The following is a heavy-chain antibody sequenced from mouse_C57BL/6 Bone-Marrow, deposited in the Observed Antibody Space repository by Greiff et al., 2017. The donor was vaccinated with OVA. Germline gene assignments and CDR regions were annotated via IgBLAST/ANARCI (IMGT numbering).Heavy chain of an antibody. Sequence: EVNLVESGGGLVQSGRSLRLSCATSGFTFSDFYMEWVRQAPGKGLEWIAASRNKANDYTTEYSASVKGRFIVYRDTSQSILYLQMNARRAEDTAIYYCARDNWDWYFDVWGTGTTVTVSS. V-gene: IGHV7-1*01. J-gene: IGHJ1*03. D-gene: IGHD4-1*01. CDR1: GFTFSDFY. CDR3: ARDNWDWYFDV. CDR2: SRNKANDYTT.